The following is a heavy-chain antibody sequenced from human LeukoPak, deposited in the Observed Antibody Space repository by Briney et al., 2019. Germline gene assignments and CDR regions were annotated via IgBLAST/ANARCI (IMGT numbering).Heavy chain of an antibody. Sequence: GGSLTLPCAASGFTFSSYAMSWLRQAPGKGLEWVSDISGSGGSTYYADSVKGRFTISRDNSKNTLYLQMNSLRAEDTAVYYGAKDPSTVTNMDVWGKGTTVTVSS. CDR3: AKDPSTVTNMDV. J-gene: IGHJ6*03. V-gene: IGHV3-23*01. CDR1: GFTFSSYA. D-gene: IGHD4-17*01. CDR2: ISGSGGST.